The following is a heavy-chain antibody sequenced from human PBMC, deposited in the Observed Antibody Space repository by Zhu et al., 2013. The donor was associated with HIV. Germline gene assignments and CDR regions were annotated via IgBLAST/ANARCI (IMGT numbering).Heavy chain of an antibody. D-gene: IGHD3-22*01. V-gene: IGHV1-46*02. J-gene: IGHJ6*02. CDR1: GVYFNSLP. CDR3: ARDPHGGISVIVVVRGSRYGMDV. CDR2: INPSGGNT. Sequence: QLKLVQSGPEVKRPGSSVKVSCETSGVYFNSLPISWLRQAPGQGLEWMGIINPSGGNTNYAQKFQGRVTMTSDMSTNTVHMELNSLRSDDTAVYYCARDPHGGISVIVVVRGSRYGMDVWGQGTTVTVSS.